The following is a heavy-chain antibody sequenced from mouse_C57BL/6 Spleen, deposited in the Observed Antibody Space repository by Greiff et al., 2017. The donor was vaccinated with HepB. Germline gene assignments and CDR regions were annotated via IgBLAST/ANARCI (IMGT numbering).Heavy chain of an antibody. CDR2: IYPGDGDT. Sequence: VKLMESGPELVKPGASVKISCKASGYAFSSSWMNWVKQRPGKGLEWIGRIYPGDGDTNYNGKFKGKATLTADKSSSTAYMQLSSLTSEDSAVYFCARDYDWTYWGQGTLVTVSA. J-gene: IGHJ3*01. V-gene: IGHV1-82*01. CDR3: ARDYDWTY. CDR1: GYAFSSSW. D-gene: IGHD2-4*01.